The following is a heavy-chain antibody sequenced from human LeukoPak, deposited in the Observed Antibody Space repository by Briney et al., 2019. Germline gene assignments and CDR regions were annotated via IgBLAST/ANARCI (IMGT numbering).Heavy chain of an antibody. V-gene: IGHV3-11*01. CDR1: GFTFSDYY. J-gene: IGHJ4*02. CDR2: ISSSGSTI. CDR3: ARERDYIWGSYLDY. D-gene: IGHD3-16*01. Sequence: PGGSLRLSCAAPGFTFSDYYMSWIRQAPGKGLEWVSYISSSGSTIYYADSVKGRFTISRDNAKNSLYLQMNSLRAEDTAVYYCARERDYIWGSYLDYWGQGTPVTVSS.